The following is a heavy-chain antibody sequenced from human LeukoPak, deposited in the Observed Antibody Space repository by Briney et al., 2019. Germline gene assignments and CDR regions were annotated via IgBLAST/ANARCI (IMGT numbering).Heavy chain of an antibody. CDR3: AKDYCSGGSCYFDFDY. J-gene: IGHJ4*02. Sequence: GGSLRLSCAASGFTFSSYAMSWVRQAPGKGLEWVSAISGSGGSTYYADSVKGRFTISRDNSKNTLYLQMNSLRAEDTAVYYCAKDYCSGGSCYFDFDYWGQRTLVTASS. CDR2: ISGSGGST. V-gene: IGHV3-23*01. CDR1: GFTFSSYA. D-gene: IGHD2-15*01.